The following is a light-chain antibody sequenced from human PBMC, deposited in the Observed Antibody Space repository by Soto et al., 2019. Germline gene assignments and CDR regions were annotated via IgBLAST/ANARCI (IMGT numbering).Light chain of an antibody. CDR3: GTWDSSLSAGYV. J-gene: IGLJ1*01. Sequence: QSVLTQPPSVSAAPGQKVTISCSGSSSNIGNNYVSWYQQLPGTAPKLLIYENNKRPSGIPDRFSGSKSGTSATLGITGLQTGDEADYYCGTWDSSLSAGYVFGTGTKVNVL. CDR1: SSNIGNNY. CDR2: ENN. V-gene: IGLV1-51*02.